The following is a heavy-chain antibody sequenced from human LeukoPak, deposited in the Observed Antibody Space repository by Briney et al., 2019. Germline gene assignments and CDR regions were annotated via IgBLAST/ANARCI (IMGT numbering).Heavy chain of an antibody. Sequence: ASVTVSCKASGYTFTSYYMHWVRQAPGQGLEWMGIINPSGGSTSYAQKFQGRVTMTRDMSTSTVYMELSSLRSEDTAVYYCARDYQSWTKAAGTGGWFDPWGQGTLVTVSS. J-gene: IGHJ5*02. CDR2: INPSGGST. D-gene: IGHD6-13*01. CDR1: GYTFTSYY. V-gene: IGHV1-46*01. CDR3: ARDYQSWTKAAGTGGWFDP.